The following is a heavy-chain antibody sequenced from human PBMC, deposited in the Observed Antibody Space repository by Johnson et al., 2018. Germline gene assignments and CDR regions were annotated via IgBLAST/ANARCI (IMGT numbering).Heavy chain of an antibody. V-gene: IGHV3-15*01. Sequence: VQLVQSGGGLVQPGGSLRLSCTASGFTFSSYWMSWVRQAPGKGLEWVGRIKSKADGGTADYAAPVKGRFTISRDDSKNTAYLQMNSLKTEDTAVYYCARDVGRWNDAFDIWGQGTMVTVS. CDR2: IKSKADGGTA. D-gene: IGHD4-23*01. J-gene: IGHJ3*02. CDR1: GFTFSSYW. CDR3: ARDVGRWNDAFDI.